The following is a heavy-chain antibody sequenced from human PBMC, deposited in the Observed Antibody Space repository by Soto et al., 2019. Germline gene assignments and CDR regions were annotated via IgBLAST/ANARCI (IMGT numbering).Heavy chain of an antibody. CDR2: ISSSSSYI. J-gene: IGHJ6*02. CDR1: GFTFSSYS. CDR3: ARDSINYDVLTGYYYYGMGV. V-gene: IGHV3-21*01. D-gene: IGHD3-9*01. Sequence: LRLSCAASGFTFSSYSMNWVRQAPGKGLEWVSSISSSSSYIYYADSVKGRFTISRDNAKNSLYLQMNSLRAEDTAVYYCARDSINYDVLTGYYYYGMGVWGQGTTVTVSS.